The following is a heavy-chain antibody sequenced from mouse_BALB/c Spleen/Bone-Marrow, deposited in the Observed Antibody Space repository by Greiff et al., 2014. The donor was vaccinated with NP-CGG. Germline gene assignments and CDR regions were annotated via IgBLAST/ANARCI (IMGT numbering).Heavy chain of an antibody. CDR1: GYTFTSYW. V-gene: IGHV1S81*02. Sequence: VQLQQSGAELVKPGASVKLSCKASGYTFTSYWMHWVKQRPGQGLEWIGKIDPSNGRTNYNEKFKDKATLTVDKSSSTAYMQLSSLTSEDSAVYYCARSTTVVVRYWYFDVWGAGTTVTVSS. CDR2: IDPSNGRT. CDR3: ARSTTVVVRYWYFDV. J-gene: IGHJ1*01. D-gene: IGHD1-1*01.